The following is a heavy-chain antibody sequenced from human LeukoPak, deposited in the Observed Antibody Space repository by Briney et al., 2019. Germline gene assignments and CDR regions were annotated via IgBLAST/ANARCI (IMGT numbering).Heavy chain of an antibody. V-gene: IGHV3-33*01. Sequence: GGSLRLSCAASGFTLTTYGTHWLRQAPGKGLEWVAVIWYDGSKKFYGDSVKGRFTVSRDTSENTMYLQMNTLRAEDAAVYYCARDGGSGIDYWGQGTLVSVYS. CDR2: IWYDGSKK. CDR3: ARDGGSGIDY. J-gene: IGHJ4*02. D-gene: IGHD3-10*01. CDR1: GFTLTTYG.